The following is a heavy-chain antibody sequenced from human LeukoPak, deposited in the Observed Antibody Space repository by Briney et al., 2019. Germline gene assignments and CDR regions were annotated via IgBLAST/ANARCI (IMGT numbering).Heavy chain of an antibody. Sequence: GGSLRLSCAAPGYTFAEYTMHWVRHAPRKGLEWVSGIRRTSGGIGHADSVKRRFSISRDKAKKSLYLQMNSVRAEDTGLYYCAKDKRRNYYYGMDVWGQGTTVTVSS. J-gene: IGHJ6*02. CDR1: GYTFAEYT. CDR3: AKDKRRNYYYGMDV. CDR2: IRRTSGGI. V-gene: IGHV3-9*01.